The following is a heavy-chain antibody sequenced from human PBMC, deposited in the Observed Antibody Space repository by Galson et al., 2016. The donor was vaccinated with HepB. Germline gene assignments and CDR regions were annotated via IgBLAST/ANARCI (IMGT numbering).Heavy chain of an antibody. CDR3: AREALCNETTCYGGGVFDH. CDR2: FSGSGGTT. CDR1: GFIFTNYA. Sequence: SLRLSCAASGFIFTNYAMTWVRQAPGKGLEWVSSFSGSGGTTLYADSVKGRFTISRDNSKETLFLQMDSLRLEDTAVYSCAREALCNETTCYGGGVFDHWGLGSLVIVSS. D-gene: IGHD2-2*01. J-gene: IGHJ4*02. V-gene: IGHV3-23*01.